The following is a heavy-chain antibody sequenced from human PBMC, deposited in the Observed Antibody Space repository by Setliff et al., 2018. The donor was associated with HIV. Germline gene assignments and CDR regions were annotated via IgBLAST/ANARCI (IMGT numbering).Heavy chain of an antibody. CDR2: LRQDVNKD. V-gene: IGHV3-30*02. D-gene: IGHD2-8*02. Sequence: PGGSLRLSCVASGFTFSSYWMSWVRQAPGKGLEWLTLLRQDVNKDYYGDSVKGRFTITRDNSKKTLYSYMNNLRSEDTAVYYCAKDAGYCSGESCYFYMDVWGKGTTVTVSS. CDR3: AKDAGYCSGESCYFYMDV. CDR1: GFTFSSYW. J-gene: IGHJ6*03.